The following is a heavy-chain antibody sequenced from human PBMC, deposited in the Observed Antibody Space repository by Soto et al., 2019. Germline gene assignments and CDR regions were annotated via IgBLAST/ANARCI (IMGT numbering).Heavy chain of an antibody. D-gene: IGHD3-10*01. Sequence: QVQLQESGPGLVKPSETLSLSCTVSGCSISSYYWSWIRQPPGKGMEWIGYVHHSWGSTYNHSLPSRVAISLDTSRSQFSLNLTSVTATDPAVYNCARQGFGALHCLVDVWGQGTTVTVYS. J-gene: IGHJ6*02. CDR1: GCSISSYY. CDR2: VHHSWGS. V-gene: IGHV4-59*08. CDR3: ARQGFGALHCLVDV.